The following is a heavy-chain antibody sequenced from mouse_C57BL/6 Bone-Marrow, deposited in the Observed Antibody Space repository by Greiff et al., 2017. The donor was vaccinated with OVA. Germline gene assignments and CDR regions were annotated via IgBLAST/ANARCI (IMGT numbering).Heavy chain of an antibody. J-gene: IGHJ2*01. CDR3: ASLLRDFDY. CDR2: IYPRSGNT. Sequence: VQRVESGAELARPGASVKLSCKASGYTFTSYGISWVKQRTGQGLEWIGEIYPRSGNTYYNEKFKGKATLTADKSSSTAYMELRSLTSEDSAVYFCASLLRDFDYWGQGTTLTVSS. CDR1: GYTFTSYG. D-gene: IGHD1-1*01. V-gene: IGHV1-81*01.